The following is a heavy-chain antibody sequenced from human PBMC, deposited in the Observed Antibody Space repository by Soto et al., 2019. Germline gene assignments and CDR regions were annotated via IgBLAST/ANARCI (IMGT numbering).Heavy chain of an antibody. CDR3: ATTRGYYXYVWASV. D-gene: IGHD3-16*01. V-gene: IGHV1-69*13. Sequence: SVKVSCKASGGTFSSYSISWVRQAPGQGLEWMGGIIPIFGTANYAQKFQGRVTITADESTSTAYMELSSLRSEDTAVYYCATTRGYYXYVWASVWGQGTLVTVSS. CDR1: GGTFSSYS. J-gene: IGHJ4*02. CDR2: IIPIFGTA.